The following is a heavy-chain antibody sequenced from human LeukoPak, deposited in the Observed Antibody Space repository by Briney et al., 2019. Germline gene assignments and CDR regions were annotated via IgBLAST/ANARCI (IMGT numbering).Heavy chain of an antibody. Sequence: SETLSLTCTVSGGSISSGGYYWSWIRQPPGKGLEWIGYIYYSGSTNYNPSLKSRVTISVDTSKNQFSLKLSSVTAADTAVYYCARGRALEYWGQGTLVTVSS. CDR1: GGSISSGGYY. J-gene: IGHJ4*02. D-gene: IGHD1-1*01. V-gene: IGHV4-61*08. CDR3: ARGRALEY. CDR2: IYYSGST.